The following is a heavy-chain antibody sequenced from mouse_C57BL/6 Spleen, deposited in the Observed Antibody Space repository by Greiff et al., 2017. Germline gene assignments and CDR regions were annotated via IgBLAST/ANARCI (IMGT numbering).Heavy chain of an antibody. Sequence: VKLQESGPELVKPGASVKISCKASGYAFSSSWMNWVKQRPGKGLEWIGRIYPGDGDPNYNGKFKGKATLTADKSSSTAYMQLSSLTSEDSAVYFFARYIYYDYDGVAYWGQGTLVTVSA. CDR1: GYAFSSSW. D-gene: IGHD2-4*01. V-gene: IGHV1-82*01. J-gene: IGHJ3*01. CDR2: IYPGDGDP. CDR3: ARYIYYDYDGVAY.